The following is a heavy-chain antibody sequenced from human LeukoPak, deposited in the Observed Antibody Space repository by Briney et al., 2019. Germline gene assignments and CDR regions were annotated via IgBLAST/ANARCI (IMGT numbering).Heavy chain of an antibody. CDR3: ARGEWYQLLFWFDP. D-gene: IGHD2-2*01. Sequence: ASVKVSCKASGYTLTSYGISWVRQAPGQGLEWMGWISAYNGNTNYAQKLQGRVTMTTDTSISTAYMELSRLRSDDTAVYYCARGEWYQLLFWFDPWGQGTLVTVSS. CDR2: ISAYNGNT. V-gene: IGHV1-18*01. J-gene: IGHJ5*02. CDR1: GYTLTSYG.